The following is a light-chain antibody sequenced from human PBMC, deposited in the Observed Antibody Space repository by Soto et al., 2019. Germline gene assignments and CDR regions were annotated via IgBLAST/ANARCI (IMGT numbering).Light chain of an antibody. CDR1: QSVSSY. CDR3: QQRSNFWT. CDR2: DAS. V-gene: IGKV3-11*01. J-gene: IGKJ1*01. Sequence: EIVLTQSPATLSLSPGERDTLSCRASQSVSSYLAWYQQKPGQAPRLLIYDASNRATGIPARFSGSGSGTDFTLTISSLEPEDFAVYYCQQRSNFWTFGQGTKV.